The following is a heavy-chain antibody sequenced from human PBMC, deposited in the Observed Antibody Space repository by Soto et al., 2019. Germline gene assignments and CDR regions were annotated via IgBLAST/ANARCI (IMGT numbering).Heavy chain of an antibody. J-gene: IGHJ3*02. V-gene: IGHV3-23*01. D-gene: IGHD3-9*01. CDR2: ISGSGGST. CDR3: AKDGPNPRPVLRYFDWRGAFDI. CDR1: GFTFSSYA. Sequence: PGGSLRLSCAASGFTFSSYAMSWGRQAPGKGLEWVSAISGSGGSTYYADSVKGRFTISRDNSKNTLYLQMNSLRAEDTAVYYCAKDGPNPRPVLRYFDWRGAFDIWGQGTMVTVSS.